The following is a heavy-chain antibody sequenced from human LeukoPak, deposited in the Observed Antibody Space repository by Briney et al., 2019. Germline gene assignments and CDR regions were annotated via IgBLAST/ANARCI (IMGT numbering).Heavy chain of an antibody. Sequence: GGSLRLSCAASGFTFSSFSMHWVRQAPGKGLEWVAVISYDGTNKYYAGSVKGRFTISRDDSKNTLYLQMNSLRTEDTAVYYCAKSGPDVYGYFPFDYWGQGTLVTVSS. J-gene: IGHJ4*02. V-gene: IGHV3-30*04. CDR2: ISYDGTNK. CDR1: GFTFSSFS. CDR3: AKSGPDVYGYFPFDY. D-gene: IGHD5-18*01.